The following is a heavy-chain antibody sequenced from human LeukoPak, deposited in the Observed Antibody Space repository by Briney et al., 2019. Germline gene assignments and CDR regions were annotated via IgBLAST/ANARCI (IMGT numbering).Heavy chain of an antibody. J-gene: IGHJ3*02. CDR3: ARERQDTILHSGAFDI. Sequence: GGSLRLSCAASGFTFSTYFMHWVRQAPGKGLEWEADIASDGSHTFYVESVKGRFTISRDNSKNTLYLQMNSLRAEDTAVYFCARERQDTILHSGAFDIWAKGQWSPSLQ. V-gene: IGHV3-30-3*01. CDR2: IASDGSHT. CDR1: GFTFSTYF. D-gene: IGHD2-21*01.